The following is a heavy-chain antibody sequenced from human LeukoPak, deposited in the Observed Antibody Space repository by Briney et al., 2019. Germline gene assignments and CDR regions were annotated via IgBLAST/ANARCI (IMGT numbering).Heavy chain of an antibody. Sequence: GGSLRLACAAPGFTFSSYWVGSVRQARGWGRGWVPNIKQDGSEKYYVDSVKGRFTIPRDNAKNALYLQMNSLRAEDTAVYYCARAKKSHYYYYMDVWGKGTTVTVSS. V-gene: IGHV3-7*01. CDR3: ARAKKSHYYYYMDV. CDR2: IKQDGSEK. J-gene: IGHJ6*03. CDR1: GFTFSSYW.